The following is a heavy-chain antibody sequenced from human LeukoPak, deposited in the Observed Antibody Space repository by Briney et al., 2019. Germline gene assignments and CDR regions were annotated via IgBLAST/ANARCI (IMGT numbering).Heavy chain of an antibody. J-gene: IGHJ4*02. CDR2: ISYDGSNK. D-gene: IGHD6-6*01. CDR3: ARDPLDSSSYYFDY. CDR1: GFTLSSYA. V-gene: IGHV3-30-3*01. Sequence: PGGSLRLSCAASGFTLSSYAMHWVRQAPGKGLEWVAVISYDGSNKYYADSVKGRFTISRDNSKNTLYLQMNSLRAEDTAVYYCARDPLDSSSYYFDYWGQGTLVTVSS.